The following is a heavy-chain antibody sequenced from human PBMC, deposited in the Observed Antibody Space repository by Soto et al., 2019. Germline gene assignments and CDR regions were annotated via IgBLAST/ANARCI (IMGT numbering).Heavy chain of an antibody. V-gene: IGHV3-30*18. D-gene: IGHD2-2*01. CDR3: AKGEHCSTTSCYFYFYGMDV. Sequence: QVQLVESGGGVVQPGRSLRLSCAASGFIFNTYGMHWVRQAPGKGLEWVAVISYDGSNKYYAGSVKGRLTISRDNSMNIPYLQMNSLRAEDTAVYYCAKGEHCSTTSCYFYFYGMDVWGQGTKVAVSS. J-gene: IGHJ6*02. CDR2: ISYDGSNK. CDR1: GFIFNTYG.